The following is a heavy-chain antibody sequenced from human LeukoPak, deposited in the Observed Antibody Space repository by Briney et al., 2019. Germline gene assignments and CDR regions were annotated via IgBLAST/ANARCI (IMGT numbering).Heavy chain of an antibody. Sequence: SETLSLTCTVSGGSISSSSYYWGWIRQPPGKGLEWIGTISDSGNTYYNPSLRSGVTISEDTSKNQSSLKLTSVTAADTAVYYCARQGDGGRAYDHWGQGTLVTVSS. CDR1: GGSISSSSYY. V-gene: IGHV4-39*01. J-gene: IGHJ4*02. D-gene: IGHD4-23*01. CDR2: ISDSGNT. CDR3: ARQGDGGRAYDH.